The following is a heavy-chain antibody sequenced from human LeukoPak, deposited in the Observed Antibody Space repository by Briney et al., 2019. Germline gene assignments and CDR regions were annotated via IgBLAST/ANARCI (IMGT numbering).Heavy chain of an antibody. CDR1: GGSISTYY. D-gene: IGHD4-17*01. V-gene: IGHV4-4*07. CDR2: IYATGNT. Sequence: KTSETLSLTCTVSGGSISTYYWTWIRQPAGKGLEWIGRIYATGNTNFNPSLKSRVTMSIDTSKNQFSLKLSSVTAADTAVYYCARDDYDDSTRGLDYWGQGTLVTVSS. CDR3: ARDDYDDSTRGLDY. J-gene: IGHJ4*02.